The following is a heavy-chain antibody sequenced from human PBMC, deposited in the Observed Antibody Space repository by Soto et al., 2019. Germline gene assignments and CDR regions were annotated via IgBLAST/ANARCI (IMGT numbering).Heavy chain of an antibody. CDR2: IRAKAYGGTT. J-gene: IGHJ4*02. Sequence: GGCLSLSCIGSGFAFGDFTINWFRRAPGKGLEWVGFIRAKAYGGTTEYAASVKGRFSISRDDSKDTAHLQMNSLQIEDTALYFCSREGHSSGWLSDYWGRGTQVTVSS. CDR1: GFAFGDFT. D-gene: IGHD6-19*01. CDR3: SREGHSSGWLSDY. V-gene: IGHV3-49*03.